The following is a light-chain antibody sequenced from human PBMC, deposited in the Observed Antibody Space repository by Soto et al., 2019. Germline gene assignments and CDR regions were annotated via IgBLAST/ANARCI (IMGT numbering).Light chain of an antibody. CDR3: QQADSFPLT. V-gene: IGKV1D-12*01. J-gene: IGKJ4*01. Sequence: DIQMTQSPSSVSASVGDRIIITCRASQYINSWLAWYQQKPGEAPKLLIFAASRFHGDVPSRFSGIGSGTYFTLTINNLQPEDFATYYCQQADSFPLTFGRGIKVEVK. CDR1: QYINSW. CDR2: AAS.